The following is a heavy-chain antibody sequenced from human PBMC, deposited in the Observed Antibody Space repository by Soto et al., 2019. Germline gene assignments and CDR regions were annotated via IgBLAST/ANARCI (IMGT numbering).Heavy chain of an antibody. V-gene: IGHV3-23*01. J-gene: IGHJ4*02. Sequence: EVQLLESGGGLVQPGGSLRLSCAASGFTFSSYAMSWVRQAPGKGLEWVSAISGSGGSTYYADSVKGRFTISRDNSKNTLYLQMNSLRAEDTAVYYCAKGHRKARRLLWFGEGISYFDYWGQGTLVTVSS. CDR3: AKGHRKARRLLWFGEGISYFDY. D-gene: IGHD3-10*01. CDR1: GFTFSSYA. CDR2: ISGSGGST.